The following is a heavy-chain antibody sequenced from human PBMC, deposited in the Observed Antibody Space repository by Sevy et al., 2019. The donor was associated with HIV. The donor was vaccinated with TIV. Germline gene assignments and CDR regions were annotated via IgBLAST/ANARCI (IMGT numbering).Heavy chain of an antibody. J-gene: IGHJ6*02. D-gene: IGHD3-10*01. CDR3: AKNRLPGGSYFARHGLDV. V-gene: IGHV3-30*18. CDR2: ILHDGSYR. Sequence: GGSLRLSCAASGFTFSSYDMHWVRQAPGKGLEWVAIILHDGSYREHEDSVRGRFTRSRDNSKNTTYLQMNGLSIEDTAVYYCAKNRLPGGSYFARHGLDVWGRGTTVTVSS. CDR1: GFTFSSYD.